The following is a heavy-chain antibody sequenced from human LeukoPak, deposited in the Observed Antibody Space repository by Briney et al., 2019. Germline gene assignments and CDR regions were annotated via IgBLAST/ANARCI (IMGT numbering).Heavy chain of an antibody. Sequence: ASVKVSCKASRYTFTSYYVHWVRQAPGQGLEWMGIINPSGGSTNYAQKFQGRVTMTRDTSTSTVYMELSSLRSEDTAVYYCARGLGSGSYYGYWGQGSLVTVSS. D-gene: IGHD1-26*01. J-gene: IGHJ4*02. CDR3: ARGLGSGSYYGY. V-gene: IGHV1-46*01. CDR2: INPSGGST. CDR1: RYTFTSYY.